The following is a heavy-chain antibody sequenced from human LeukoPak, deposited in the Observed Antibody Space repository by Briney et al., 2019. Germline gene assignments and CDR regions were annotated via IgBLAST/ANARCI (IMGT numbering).Heavy chain of an antibody. CDR1: GFTFSSYT. V-gene: IGHV3-64D*06. J-gene: IGHJ4*02. Sequence: GGSLRLSCSASGFTFSSYTMYWVRQAPGKGLEYVSGISSNGGSTYYADSVKGRFTISRDNSKNTLYLQMSSLRAEDTAVYYCVNRGGLLLYFIYWGQGTLVTVSS. CDR3: VNRGGLLLYFIY. D-gene: IGHD3-22*01. CDR2: ISSNGGST.